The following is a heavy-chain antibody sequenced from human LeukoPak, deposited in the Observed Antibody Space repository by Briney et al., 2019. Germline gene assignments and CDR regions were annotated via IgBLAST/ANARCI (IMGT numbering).Heavy chain of an antibody. Sequence: GWALRLSCVASGFTFDDYGMSWVRQAPGKGLEWVSGINWNGGCTGYADSVKGRFTISRDNAKNSLYLQMNSLRAEVTALYYCARYGGELYYYYMDVWGKGTTVTVSS. CDR1: GFTFDDYG. V-gene: IGHV3-20*04. J-gene: IGHJ6*03. D-gene: IGHD4-23*01. CDR2: INWNGGCT. CDR3: ARYGGELYYYYMDV.